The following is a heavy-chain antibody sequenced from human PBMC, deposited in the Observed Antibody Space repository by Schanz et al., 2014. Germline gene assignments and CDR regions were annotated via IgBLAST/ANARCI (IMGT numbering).Heavy chain of an antibody. CDR2: INSRSNFI. CDR3: ARPFLGYYGDLAY. D-gene: IGHD4-17*01. J-gene: IGHJ4*02. CDR1: GFTFSSYT. V-gene: IGHV3-21*04. Sequence: EVQLLESGGGLVRPGGSLRLSCAASGFTFSSYTMNWVRQAPKGLEWVSSINSRSNFIYYADSVKGRFTISRDNYKNTLYLQMNSLSAEDTAVYFCARPFLGYYGDLAYWGQGTLLTVSS.